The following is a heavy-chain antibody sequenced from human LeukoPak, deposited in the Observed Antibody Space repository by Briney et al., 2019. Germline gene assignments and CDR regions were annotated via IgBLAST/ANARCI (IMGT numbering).Heavy chain of an antibody. Sequence: GESLKISCKVSGHSLTNYWIGWVRQVPGKGLEWMGIINPGDSDTRYSPSFQGQVTISVDKSVSTAYLQWRSLKASDTAMYYCARRRYSGSPNWFDPWGQGTLVTVSS. V-gene: IGHV5-51*01. J-gene: IGHJ5*02. CDR3: ARRRYSGSPNWFDP. D-gene: IGHD1-26*01. CDR1: GHSLTNYW. CDR2: INPGDSDT.